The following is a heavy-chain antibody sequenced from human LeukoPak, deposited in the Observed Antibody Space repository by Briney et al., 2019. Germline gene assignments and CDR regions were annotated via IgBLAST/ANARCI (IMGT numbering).Heavy chain of an antibody. CDR1: GGSISSSSYY. Sequence: SETLSLTCTVSGGSISSSSYYWGWIRQPPGKGLEWIGSIYYSGSTYYNPSLKSRVTISVDTSKNQFSLKLSSVTAADTAVYYCAARITMVRGGREMDVWGKGTTVTISS. D-gene: IGHD3-10*01. CDR3: AARITMVRGGREMDV. V-gene: IGHV4-39*01. J-gene: IGHJ6*04. CDR2: IYYSGST.